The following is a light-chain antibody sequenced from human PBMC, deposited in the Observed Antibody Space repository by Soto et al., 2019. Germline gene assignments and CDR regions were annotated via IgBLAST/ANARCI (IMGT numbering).Light chain of an antibody. CDR3: SSYSSSSTSYV. V-gene: IGLV2-14*01. J-gene: IGLJ1*01. CDR2: EVS. Sequence: QSALTQPSSLSGSPGQSITISCTGTISDVGGYNYVSWYQQHPGKAPKLMIYEVSNRPSGVSNRFSGSKSGNTASLTISGLQAEDEAEYYCSSYSSSSTSYVFGTGTKVTVL. CDR1: ISDVGGYNY.